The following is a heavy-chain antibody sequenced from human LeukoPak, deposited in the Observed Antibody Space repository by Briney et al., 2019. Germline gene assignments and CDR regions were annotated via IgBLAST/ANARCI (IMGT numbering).Heavy chain of an antibody. CDR1: GYTFSNYD. CDR2: MNPSSGNT. J-gene: IGHJ3*02. CDR3: TRAWSGGSDAFDI. V-gene: IGHV1-8*01. Sequence: ATVKVSCKASGYTFSNYDIKWVRRATGQGLEWMGWMNPSSGNTGYTQKFQGRVTMTWSTSMTTAYMELSSLRSEDTAMYYCTRAWSGGSDAFDIWGQGTMVTVSS. D-gene: IGHD3-3*01.